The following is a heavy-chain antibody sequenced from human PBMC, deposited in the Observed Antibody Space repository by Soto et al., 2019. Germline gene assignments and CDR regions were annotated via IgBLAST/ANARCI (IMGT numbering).Heavy chain of an antibody. J-gene: IGHJ4*02. CDR3: ATDPPANGYYDSSGYDY. V-gene: IGHV1-69*01. D-gene: IGHD3-22*01. CDR2: SIPIFGTA. Sequence: QVQLVQSGAEVKKPGSSVKVSCKASGGTFSSCAISWVRQAPGQGLEWMGGSIPIFGTANYAQKFQGRVTITADESTSTAYRELSSLRSEDTAVYYCATDPPANGYYDSSGYDYWGQGTLVTASS. CDR1: GGTFSSCA.